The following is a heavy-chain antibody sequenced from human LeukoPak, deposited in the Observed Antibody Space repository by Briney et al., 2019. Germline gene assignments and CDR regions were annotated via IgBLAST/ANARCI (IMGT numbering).Heavy chain of an antibody. CDR3: ARVPHYYFGYGYFDT. Sequence: SETLSLTCVANGVTFSGYYWNWIRQPPGKGLEWIGEIDQSGTTNYNPSLKSRVAISIDTSKKQFSLTLTSMTAADTAVYYCARVPHYYFGYGYFDTWGQGTRVTVSS. V-gene: IGHV4-34*01. CDR2: IDQSGTT. CDR1: GVTFSGYY. D-gene: IGHD3/OR15-3a*01. J-gene: IGHJ4*02.